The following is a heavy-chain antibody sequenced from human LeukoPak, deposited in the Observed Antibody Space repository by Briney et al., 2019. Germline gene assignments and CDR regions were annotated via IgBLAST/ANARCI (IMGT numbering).Heavy chain of an antibody. CDR1: GFTFSSYA. CDR2: ISGSGIT. Sequence: GGSLRLSCAASGFTFSSYAMSWVRQAPGKGLEWVSGISGSGITYYAHSVKGRFTISRDNSRNTLYLQMNSLRADDTAEYYCAKRDYDHHYMDVWGKGTTVTVSS. V-gene: IGHV3-23*01. CDR3: AKRDYDHHYMDV. J-gene: IGHJ6*03.